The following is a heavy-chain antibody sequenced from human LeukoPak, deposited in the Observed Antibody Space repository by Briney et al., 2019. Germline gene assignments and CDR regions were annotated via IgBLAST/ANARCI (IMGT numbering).Heavy chain of an antibody. V-gene: IGHV1-2*02. D-gene: IGHD1-26*01. CDR2: INANSGGT. J-gene: IGHJ4*02. CDR3: ARFSRYSGSAYDY. CDR1: GYTFTGYY. Sequence: ASVKVSRKPSGYTFTGYYMHWVRQAPGQGREWMGGINANSGGTNYAQKFQGRVTMTRDTSISTAYMELSRLRSDDTAVYYCARFSRYSGSAYDYWGQGTLVTVSS.